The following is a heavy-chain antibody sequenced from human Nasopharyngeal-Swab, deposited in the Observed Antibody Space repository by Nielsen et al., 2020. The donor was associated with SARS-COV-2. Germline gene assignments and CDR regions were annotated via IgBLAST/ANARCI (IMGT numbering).Heavy chain of an antibody. V-gene: IGHV1-8*01. J-gene: IGHJ4*02. CDR3: ARAPAGWGSGWYG. CDR1: GYTFTRYD. D-gene: IGHD6-19*01. CDR2: MNPNSGNT. Sequence: ASVKVYCKDSGYTFTRYDNNGERQATGQGLEWMGWMNPNSGNTGYAQKFQGRVTMTRNTSISTAYMELSSLRSEDTAVYYCARAPAGWGSGWYGWGQGTLVTVSS.